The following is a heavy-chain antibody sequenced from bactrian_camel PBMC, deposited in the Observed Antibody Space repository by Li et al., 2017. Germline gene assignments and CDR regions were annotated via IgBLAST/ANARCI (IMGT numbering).Heavy chain of an antibody. J-gene: IGHJ4*01. Sequence: VQLVESGGGLVQPGGSLRLSCAGSGFFFSTYAMSWVRQAPGKGLEWVSAINGGGSRTYYADSVKGRFTISRDNARNTLYLYMTNLKTEDTAVYYCAAGLGPITSLPRGQGTQVTVS. CDR2: INGGGSRT. D-gene: IGHD5*01. CDR1: GFFFSTYA. V-gene: IGHV3S31*01. CDR3: AAGLGPITSLP.